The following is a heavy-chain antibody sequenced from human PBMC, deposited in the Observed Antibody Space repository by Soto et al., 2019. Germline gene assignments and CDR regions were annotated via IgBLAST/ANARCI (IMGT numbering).Heavy chain of an antibody. CDR2: ISAYSGNT. CDR3: ARYVSSSWPNWFDP. D-gene: IGHD6-13*01. J-gene: IGHJ5*02. V-gene: IGHV1-18*01. CDR1: GYTFTSYG. Sequence: ASVKVSCKASGYTFTSYGISWVRQAPGQGLEWMGWISAYSGNTNYAQKLQGRVTMTTDTSTSTAYMELRSLRSDDTAVYYCARYVSSSWPNWFDPWGQGTLVTVSS.